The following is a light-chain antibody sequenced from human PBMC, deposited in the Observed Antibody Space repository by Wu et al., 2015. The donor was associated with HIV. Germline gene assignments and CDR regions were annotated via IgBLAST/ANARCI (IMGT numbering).Light chain of an antibody. J-gene: IGKJ1*01. CDR2: AAF. CDR3: RQSSSLPWT. V-gene: IGKV1-39*01. CDR1: QSISNS. Sequence: DIQMTQSPSSLSASVGDRVTITCRASQSISNSLNWYQQEPGKAPKNLIYAAFNLQSGVPSRFSGSGSGTDFTLTISSLQPEDFATYYCRQSSSLPWTFGQGTKVEIK.